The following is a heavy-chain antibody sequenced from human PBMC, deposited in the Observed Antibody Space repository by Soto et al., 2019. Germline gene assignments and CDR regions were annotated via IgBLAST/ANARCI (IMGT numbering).Heavy chain of an antibody. D-gene: IGHD1-26*01. V-gene: IGHV4-39*01. CDR1: GGSITSSSYY. CDR2: IYYSGST. Sequence: QLHLRESGPGLVKPSETLSLTCTVSGGSITSSSYYWGWIRQPPGKGLEWIGSIYYSGSTYYNPSLKSRVTISVDTSKNQFSLKLSSVTVADTAVYYCATQEVGGSYVYTFDPWGQGTLVTVSS. CDR3: ATQEVGGSYVYTFDP. J-gene: IGHJ5*02.